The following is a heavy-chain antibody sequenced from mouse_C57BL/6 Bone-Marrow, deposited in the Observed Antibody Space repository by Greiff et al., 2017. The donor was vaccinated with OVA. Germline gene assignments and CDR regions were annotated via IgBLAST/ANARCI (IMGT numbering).Heavy chain of an antibody. CDR2: ISYSGST. J-gene: IGHJ1*03. CDR1: GYSITSDY. V-gene: IGHV3-8*01. Sequence: EVNVVESGPGLAKPSQTLSLTCSVTGYSITSDYWNWIRKFPGNKLEYMGYISYSGSTYYNPSLKSRISITRDTSKNQYYLQLNSVTTEDTATYYCARYGGYPLWYFDVWGTGTTVTVSS. D-gene: IGHD1-1*02. CDR3: ARYGGYPLWYFDV.